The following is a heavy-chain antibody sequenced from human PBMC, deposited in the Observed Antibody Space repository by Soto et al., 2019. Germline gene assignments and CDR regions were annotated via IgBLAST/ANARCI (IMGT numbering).Heavy chain of an antibody. CDR1: GFSISDYE. J-gene: IGHJ4*02. CDR2: ISGSGSTV. CDR3: ARNPSGQWVVPLYCDL. D-gene: IGHD6-19*01. V-gene: IGHV3-48*03. Sequence: DVQLVESGGDLAQPGGSLRLSCAASGFSISDYEMNWVRQAPGKGLEWVSYISGSGSTVYYADSVKGRFTISRDNAKNSVFLQINTLRVEDAAIYYCARNPSGQWVVPLYCDLWGQATLVTVSS.